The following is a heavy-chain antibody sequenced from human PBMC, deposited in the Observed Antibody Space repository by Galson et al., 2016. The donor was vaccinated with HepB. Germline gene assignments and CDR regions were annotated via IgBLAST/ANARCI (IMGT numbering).Heavy chain of an antibody. V-gene: IGHV3-74*03. J-gene: IGHJ4*02. CDR2: INGDGSRT. CDR1: GFTFSSYW. D-gene: IGHD5-18*01. Sequence: SLRLSCAASGFTFSSYWMHWVRQVPGKGLMWVSRINGDGSRTTYADSVKGRLTISRDNAENTQYLQMNSRRGEDTDVYYCARARYSYGLGGEFDYWGQGILVTVSS. CDR3: ARARYSYGLGGEFDY.